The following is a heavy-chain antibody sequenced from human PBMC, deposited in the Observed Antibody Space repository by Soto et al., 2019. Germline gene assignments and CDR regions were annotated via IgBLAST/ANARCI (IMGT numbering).Heavy chain of an antibody. CDR3: ARGGEEDTAMVPYYYYYYMDV. D-gene: IGHD5-18*01. CDR1: GYTFTGYY. Sequence: ASVKVSCKASGYTFTGYYMHWVRQAPGQGLEWMGWINPNSGGTNYAQKFQGWVTMTRDTSISTAYMELSRLRSDDTAVYSYARGGEEDTAMVPYYYYYYMDVWGKGTTVTVSS. V-gene: IGHV1-2*04. J-gene: IGHJ6*03. CDR2: INPNSGGT.